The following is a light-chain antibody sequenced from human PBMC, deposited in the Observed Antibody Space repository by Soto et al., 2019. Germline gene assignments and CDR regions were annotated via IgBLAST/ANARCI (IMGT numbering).Light chain of an antibody. CDR1: RSNIGSDT. CDR3: AAWDGSLNGWV. Sequence: QSVLTQPPSASGTPGQRVTISCSGSRSNIGSDTVNWYQQLPGTAPKLLIYTNNQRPSGVPDRFSGSKSGTSASLAISGLQSEDEADYYCAAWDGSLNGWVFCGGTKLTVL. J-gene: IGLJ3*02. CDR2: TNN. V-gene: IGLV1-44*01.